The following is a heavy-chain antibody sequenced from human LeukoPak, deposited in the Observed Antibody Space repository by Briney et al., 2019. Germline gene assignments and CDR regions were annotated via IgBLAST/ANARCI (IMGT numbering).Heavy chain of an antibody. CDR2: IIPILGIA. D-gene: IGHD2-21*02. Sequence: SVKVSCMASGGTFSSYAISWVRQAPGQGLEWMGRIIPILGIANYAQKFQGRVTITANKSTSTAYMEPSSLRSEDTAVYYCASAMGVATPYGWFDPWGQGTLVTVSS. CDR3: ASAMGVATPYGWFDP. J-gene: IGHJ5*02. CDR1: GGTFSSYA. V-gene: IGHV1-69*04.